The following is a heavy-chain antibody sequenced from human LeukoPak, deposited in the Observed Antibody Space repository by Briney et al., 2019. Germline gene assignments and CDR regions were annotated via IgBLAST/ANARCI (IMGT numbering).Heavy chain of an antibody. CDR2: IRASGGET. Sequence: GGSLRLSCAASGFTFSRYTMTWVRQAPGKGLEWVSSIRASGGETFYADSVKGRFTISRDNSKNTVYLQMINLRAEDTAVYYCAKPLTAATGTDFDYWGQGTLVTVSS. D-gene: IGHD6-13*01. V-gene: IGHV3-23*01. CDR1: GFTFSRYT. J-gene: IGHJ4*02. CDR3: AKPLTAATGTDFDY.